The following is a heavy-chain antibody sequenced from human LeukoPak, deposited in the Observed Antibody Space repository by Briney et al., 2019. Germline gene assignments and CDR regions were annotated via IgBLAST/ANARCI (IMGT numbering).Heavy chain of an antibody. CDR3: ARAPDYCVDSTVITPYYYMDV. J-gene: IGHJ6*03. Sequence: ASVKVSCKASGYTFTRYYIHWVRQAPGQGLEWMGWINPQSGGTGFAQKYQARVTMTRDTSIKTAYMELSSLRSGDTSVYFCARAPDYCVDSTVITPYYYMDVWGKGTAVTVSS. CDR1: GYTFTRYY. CDR2: INPQSGGT. V-gene: IGHV1-2*02. D-gene: IGHD2-15*01.